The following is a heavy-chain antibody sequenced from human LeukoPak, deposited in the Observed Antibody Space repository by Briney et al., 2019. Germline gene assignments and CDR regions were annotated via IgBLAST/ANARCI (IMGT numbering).Heavy chain of an antibody. CDR1: GFTFSNAR. CDR2: IKSKTDGGTT. Sequence: GGSLRLSCAAYGFTFSNARMSWVRQAPGKGLEWVGRIKSKTDGGTTDYAAPVKGRFTISRDDSKNTLYLQMNSLKTEDTAVYYCTSSVYCGGDCARDYWGQGTLVTVSS. J-gene: IGHJ4*02. V-gene: IGHV3-15*01. CDR3: TSSVYCGGDCARDY. D-gene: IGHD2-21*02.